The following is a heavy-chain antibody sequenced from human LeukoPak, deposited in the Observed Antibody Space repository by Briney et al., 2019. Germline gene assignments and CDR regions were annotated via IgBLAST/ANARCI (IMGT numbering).Heavy chain of an antibody. Sequence: ASVKVSCKASGGTFSSYAISWVRQAPGQGLEWMGRIIPILGIANYAQKFQGRVTITADKSTSTAYMELSSLRAEDTALYYCAKDMDYDSSGYYYSAFDIWGQGTMVTVSS. CDR3: AKDMDYDSSGYYYSAFDI. J-gene: IGHJ3*02. CDR1: GGTFSSYA. D-gene: IGHD3-22*01. V-gene: IGHV1-69*04. CDR2: IIPILGIA.